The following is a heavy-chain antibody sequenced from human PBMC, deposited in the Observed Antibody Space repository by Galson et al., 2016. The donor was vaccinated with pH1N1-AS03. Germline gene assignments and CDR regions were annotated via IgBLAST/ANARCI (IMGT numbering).Heavy chain of an antibody. CDR3: EHGDYDDRADWCDP. J-gene: IGHJ5*02. D-gene: IGHD3-22*01. CDR1: GFSLSTSGVG. CDR2: ISWNDDK. V-gene: IGHV2-5*01. Sequence: PALVKPTQTLTLTCTFSGFSLSTSGVGVGWIRQPQGKALEWLALISWNDDKRYSPSLKSRLTITKDTSKTQVVLTMTNMDPVHTATYYCEHGDYDDRADWCDPWGQGTLVTVSS.